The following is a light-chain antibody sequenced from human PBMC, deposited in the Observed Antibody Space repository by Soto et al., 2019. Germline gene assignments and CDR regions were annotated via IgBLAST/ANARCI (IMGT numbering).Light chain of an antibody. Sequence: QTALTQPRSVSGSPGQSVTISSTGSSRDVCSYNYVSWYQQHPGKAPKLMIYDVSKRPSGVPDRFSGSKSGHTASLTISGLQAEDEADYSCCSYAGRDTFVLFGGGTKVTVL. V-gene: IGLV2-11*01. CDR3: CSYAGRDTFVL. CDR2: DVS. CDR1: SRDVCSYNY. J-gene: IGLJ2*01.